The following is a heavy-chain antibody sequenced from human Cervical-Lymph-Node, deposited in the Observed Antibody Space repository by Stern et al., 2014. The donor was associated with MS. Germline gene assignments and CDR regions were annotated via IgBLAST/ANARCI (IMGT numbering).Heavy chain of an antibody. D-gene: IGHD6-13*01. CDR3: ARGEAAAGSYFDY. Sequence: VQLVESEGGVVQPGRSLRLSCAASGFTFSSYAMHWVRQAPGKGLEWVAVISYDGSNKYYADSVKGRFTISRDNSKNTLYLQMNSLRAEDTAVYYCARGEAAAGSYFDYWGQGTLVTVSS. J-gene: IGHJ4*02. V-gene: IGHV3-30*01. CDR1: GFTFSSYA. CDR2: ISYDGSNK.